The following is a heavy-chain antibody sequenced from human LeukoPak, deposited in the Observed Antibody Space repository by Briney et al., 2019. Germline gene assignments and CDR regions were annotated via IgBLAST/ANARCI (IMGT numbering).Heavy chain of an antibody. Sequence: ASVKVSCKASGYTFSSYAISWVRQAPGQGLEWMGWISPYNGNTKYAQKFQGRVTMTTDTSTSTAYMELRSLRSDDTAVYYCAKDRRLRFLEWSSIGYFQHWGQGTLVAVSS. D-gene: IGHD3-3*01. V-gene: IGHV1-18*04. CDR1: GYTFSSYA. CDR2: ISPYNGNT. J-gene: IGHJ1*01. CDR3: AKDRRLRFLEWSSIGYFQH.